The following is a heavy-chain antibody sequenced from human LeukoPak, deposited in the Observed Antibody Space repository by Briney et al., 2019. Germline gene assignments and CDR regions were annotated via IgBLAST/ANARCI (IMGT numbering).Heavy chain of an antibody. D-gene: IGHD5-18*01. Sequence: ASVKVSCKASGYTFTDFGVSWVRQAPGQGLEWMGWISAYNGNTNYVQKFQGRVTMTTDISTSTAYMELRSLRSDDTAVFYCVRDLGVDTSMIFFDYWGQGTRDTVSS. CDR1: GYTFTDFG. J-gene: IGHJ4*02. V-gene: IGHV1-18*01. CDR2: ISAYNGNT. CDR3: VRDLGVDTSMIFFDY.